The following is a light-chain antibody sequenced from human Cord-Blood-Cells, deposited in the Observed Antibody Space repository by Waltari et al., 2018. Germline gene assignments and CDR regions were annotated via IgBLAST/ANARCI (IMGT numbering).Light chain of an antibody. V-gene: IGLV2-14*03. J-gene: IGLJ1*01. CDR2: DVS. Sequence: QSALTQPASVSGSPGQSITISCTGTSSDVGGYNYVFWYKQHPGKAPKLMIYDVSNRPSGVSNRFSGSKSGNTASLTISGLQAEDEADYYCSSYTSSSTLVFGTGTKVTVL. CDR1: SSDVGGYNY. CDR3: SSYTSSSTLV.